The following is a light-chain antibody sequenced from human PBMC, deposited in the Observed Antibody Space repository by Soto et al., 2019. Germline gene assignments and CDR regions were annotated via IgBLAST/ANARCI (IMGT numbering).Light chain of an antibody. Sequence: QSALTQPPSVSAAPGQKVTISCSGANSNIGNNYVSWYQQFPGTAPQLLIYDNNKRPSGIPDRFSGSKSGTSATLVITGLQTGDEADFYCAAWDNSLSAVLFGGGTKVTVL. CDR2: DNN. J-gene: IGLJ2*01. V-gene: IGLV1-51*01. CDR1: NSNIGNNY. CDR3: AAWDNSLSAVL.